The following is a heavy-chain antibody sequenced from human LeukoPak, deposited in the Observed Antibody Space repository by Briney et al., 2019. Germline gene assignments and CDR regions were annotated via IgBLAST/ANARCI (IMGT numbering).Heavy chain of an antibody. V-gene: IGHV3-23*01. D-gene: IGHD6-19*01. CDR1: GFTFSSYS. J-gene: IGHJ4*02. Sequence: PGGSLRLSCAVSGFTFSSYSMSWVRQAAGKGMGWVSAMSGSVGSTYYADSVKGRFTISRDNSKNTLYLHMNSLRAEDTAVYYCAKDRRYSSGWYYFDYWGQGTLVTVSS. CDR2: MSGSVGST. CDR3: AKDRRYSSGWYYFDY.